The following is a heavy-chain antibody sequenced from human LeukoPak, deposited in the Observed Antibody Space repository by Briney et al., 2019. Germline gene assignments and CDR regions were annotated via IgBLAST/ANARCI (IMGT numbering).Heavy chain of an antibody. CDR1: GFTFSSYA. J-gene: IGHJ4*02. V-gene: IGHV3-30-3*01. D-gene: IGHD6-6*01. CDR3: ARVLYSSSRAYFDY. CDR2: ISYDGSNK. Sequence: PGGSLRLSCAASGFTFSSYAMHWVRQAPGKGLEWVAVISYDGSNKYYADSVKGRFTISRDNSKNTLYLQMNSLRAEDTAVYYCARVLYSSSRAYFDYWGQGTLVTVSS.